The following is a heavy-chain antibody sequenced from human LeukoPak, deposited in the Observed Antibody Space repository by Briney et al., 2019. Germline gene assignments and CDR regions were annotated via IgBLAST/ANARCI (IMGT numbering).Heavy chain of an antibody. CDR1: GFTFSSYG. D-gene: IGHD4-23*01. Sequence: GGSLRLSCAASGFTFSSYGMHWVRQAPGKGLEWVAVIWYDGSNKYYADSVKGRFTISRDNSKNTLYLQMNSLRAEDTAVYYWARATSNDYRGIDYWGQGTLVNGSS. J-gene: IGHJ4*02. V-gene: IGHV3-33*01. CDR2: IWYDGSNK. CDR3: ARATSNDYRGIDY.